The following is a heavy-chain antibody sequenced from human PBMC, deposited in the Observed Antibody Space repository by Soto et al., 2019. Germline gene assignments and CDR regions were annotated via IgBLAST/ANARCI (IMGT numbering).Heavy chain of an antibody. CDR3: ARYPPRGIAAGGED. Sequence: EVQLVESGGGLVKPGGSLRLSCAASGFTFSSYSMNWVRQAPGKGLEWVSSISSSSSYIYYADSVKGRFTISRDNAKNSLYLQMNSLRAEDTAVYYCARYPPRGIAAGGEDWGQGTLVTVSS. V-gene: IGHV3-21*01. CDR2: ISSSSSYI. D-gene: IGHD6-13*01. CDR1: GFTFSSYS. J-gene: IGHJ4*02.